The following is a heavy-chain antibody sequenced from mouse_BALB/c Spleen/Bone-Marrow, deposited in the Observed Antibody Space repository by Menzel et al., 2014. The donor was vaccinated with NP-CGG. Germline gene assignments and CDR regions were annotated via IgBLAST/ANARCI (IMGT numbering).Heavy chain of an antibody. CDR2: IHPSDSET. CDR3: ARGGYGNYYFDY. D-gene: IGHD2-1*01. CDR1: GYSFTSYW. J-gene: IGHJ2*01. V-gene: IGHV1-69*02. Sequence: QVQLQQSGAELVRPGASVKLSCKASGYSFTSYWMNWVKQRPGQGLERIGVIHPSDSETRLNQKFKDKATLTVDKSSSTAYMQLSSPTSEDSAVYYCARGGYGNYYFDYWGQGTTLTVSS.